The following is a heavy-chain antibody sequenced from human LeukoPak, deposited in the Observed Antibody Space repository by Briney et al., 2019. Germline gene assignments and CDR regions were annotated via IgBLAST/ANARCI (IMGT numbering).Heavy chain of an antibody. V-gene: IGHV4-59*01. Sequence: PSETLSLTCTVSGGSMSSYYWSWIRQPPGKVLEWIGYIYYSGSTNYNPSLKSRVTISVDTSKNQFSLKLNSVTAADTAVYYCARDLMHSSSSGLGSWGQGTLVTVSS. CDR3: ARDLMHSSSSGLGS. CDR1: GGSMSSYY. CDR2: IYYSGST. J-gene: IGHJ5*02. D-gene: IGHD6-6*01.